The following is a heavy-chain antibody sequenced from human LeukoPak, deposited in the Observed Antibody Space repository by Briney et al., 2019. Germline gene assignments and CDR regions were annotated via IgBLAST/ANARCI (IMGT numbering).Heavy chain of an antibody. Sequence: ASVKVSCKASGYTFAGYYMHWVRQGPGQGLEWMGWINPNSGGTNYAQKFQGRVTMTRDTSISTAYMELSRLRSDDTAVYYCARAVTRQQLVGYWGQGTLVTVSS. CDR2: INPNSGGT. CDR1: GYTFAGYY. D-gene: IGHD6-13*01. V-gene: IGHV1-2*02. CDR3: ARAVTRQQLVGY. J-gene: IGHJ4*02.